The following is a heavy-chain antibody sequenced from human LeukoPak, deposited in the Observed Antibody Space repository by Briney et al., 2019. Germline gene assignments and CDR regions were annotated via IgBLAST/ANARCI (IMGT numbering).Heavy chain of an antibody. CDR2: VSHSGST. V-gene: IGHV4-34*01. D-gene: IGHD3-22*01. CDR3: ATPKSRYARKAYYYDSSGPRRDAFDI. CDR1: GGSFSGYY. Sequence: SETLSLTCAVYGGSFSGYYWNWIRQPPGKGLEWIGEVSHSGSTNYNPSLKSRVTISVDTSKNQFSLKLSSVTAADTAVYYCATPKSRYARKAYYYDSSGPRRDAFDIWGQGTMVTVSS. J-gene: IGHJ3*02.